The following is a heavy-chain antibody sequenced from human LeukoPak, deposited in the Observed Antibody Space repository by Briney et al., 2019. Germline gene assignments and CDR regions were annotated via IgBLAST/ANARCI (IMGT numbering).Heavy chain of an antibody. CDR2: VNPHSGGT. V-gene: IGHV1-2*02. CDR1: GYSFIDYY. Sequence: ASVEVSCKASGYSFIDYYIHWVLQAPGHGLEWMGWVNPHSGGTKFAQKFQGRVTMTRDTSINTAYMEVSSLRSDDTAVYYCARDIGDYYGSGSYWLLWGQGTLVTVSS. D-gene: IGHD3-10*01. J-gene: IGHJ4*02. CDR3: ARDIGDYYGSGSYWLL.